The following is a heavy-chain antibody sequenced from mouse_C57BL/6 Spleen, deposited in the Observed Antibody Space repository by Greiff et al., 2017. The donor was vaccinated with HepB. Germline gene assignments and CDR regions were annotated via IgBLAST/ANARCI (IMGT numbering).Heavy chain of an antibody. Sequence: QVQLQQSGPELVKPGASVKISCKASGYAFSSSWMNWVKQRPGKGLEWIGRIYPGDGDTNYNGKFKGKATLTADKSSSTAYMQLSSLTSEDSAVYFCARLFITTVVEDYWGQGTTLTVSS. CDR3: ARLFITTVVEDY. CDR2: IYPGDGDT. D-gene: IGHD1-1*01. CDR1: GYAFSSSW. J-gene: IGHJ2*01. V-gene: IGHV1-82*01.